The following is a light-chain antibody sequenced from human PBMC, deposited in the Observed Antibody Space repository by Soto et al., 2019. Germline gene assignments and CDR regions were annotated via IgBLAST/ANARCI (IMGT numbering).Light chain of an antibody. Sequence: EIVMTQSPATLSVSPGERATVSCMAIQSVRSNLAWYQQKPCQAPRLLIYGASTRATGIPARFSGSGSGTEFTLTISSLQYEDFAVYYCQQYNNWHPITFGQGTRLEIK. CDR2: GAS. CDR3: QQYNNWHPIT. V-gene: IGKV3-15*01. CDR1: QSVRSN. J-gene: IGKJ5*01.